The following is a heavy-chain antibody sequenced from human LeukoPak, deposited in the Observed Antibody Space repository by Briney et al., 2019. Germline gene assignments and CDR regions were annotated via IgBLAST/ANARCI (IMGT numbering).Heavy chain of an antibody. V-gene: IGHV3-11*04. Sequence: GGTLRLSCAASGFTFSDYYMSWIRQAPGKGLGWVSYISSSGSTIYYADSVKGRFTISRDNAKNSLYLQMNSLRAEDTAVYYCARCRDYYDSSGYYTRREAFDIWGQGTMVTVSS. CDR3: ARCRDYYDSSGYYTRREAFDI. D-gene: IGHD3-22*01. CDR2: ISSSGSTI. CDR1: GFTFSDYY. J-gene: IGHJ3*02.